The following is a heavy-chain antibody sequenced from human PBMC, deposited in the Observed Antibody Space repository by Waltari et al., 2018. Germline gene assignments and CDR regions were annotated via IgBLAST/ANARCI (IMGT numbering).Heavy chain of an antibody. CDR3: LRGGFGVVTDY. Sequence: EVQLVESGGGLVQPGGSLRPSCAASGFTFSSYEMNWVRQAPGKGLEWVSYISSIGITIYYADSGKGRFTISRDNSQNTLYLQMNSLTVEDTAVYYCLRGGFGVVTDYWGQGILVTVSS. CDR2: ISSIGITI. D-gene: IGHD3-3*01. J-gene: IGHJ4*02. V-gene: IGHV3-48*03. CDR1: GFTFSSYE.